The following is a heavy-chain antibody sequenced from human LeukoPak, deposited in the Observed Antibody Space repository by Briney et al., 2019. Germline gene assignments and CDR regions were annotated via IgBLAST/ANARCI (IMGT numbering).Heavy chain of an antibody. J-gene: IGHJ3*02. CDR3: AKSEQWLVVGAFDI. V-gene: IGHV3-30*18. CDR2: ISYDGGNK. CDR1: GFTFSSYG. D-gene: IGHD6-19*01. Sequence: GGSLRLSCAASGFTFSSYGMPWVRQAPGKGLEWVAVISYDGGNKYYADSVRGRFTISRDNSKNTLYLQMNSLRAEDTAVYYCAKSEQWLVVGAFDIWGQGTMVTVSS.